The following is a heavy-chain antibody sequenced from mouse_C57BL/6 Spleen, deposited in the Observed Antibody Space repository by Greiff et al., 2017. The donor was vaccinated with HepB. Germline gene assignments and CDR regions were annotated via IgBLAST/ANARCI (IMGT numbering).Heavy chain of an antibody. J-gene: IGHJ3*01. CDR1: GYTFTDYY. Sequence: EVQLQQSGPELVKPGASVKISCKASGYTFTDYYMNWVKQSHGKSLEWIGDINPNNGGTSYNQKFKGKATLTVDKSSSTAYMELRSLTSEDSAVYYCASLYDYAFAYWGQGTLVTVAA. V-gene: IGHV1-26*01. CDR2: INPNNGGT. D-gene: IGHD2-4*01. CDR3: ASLYDYAFAY.